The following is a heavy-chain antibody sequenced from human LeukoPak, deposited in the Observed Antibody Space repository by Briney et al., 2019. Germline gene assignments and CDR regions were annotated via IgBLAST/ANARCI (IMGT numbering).Heavy chain of an antibody. Sequence: SETLSLTCAVYGGSFSGYYWSCIRQPPGKRLEWIGEINHSGSTNYNPSLKSRVTISVDTSKNQFSLQLSSVTAADTAVYYCASLYSGSYFSDYWGQGTLVTVSS. D-gene: IGHD1-26*01. V-gene: IGHV4-34*01. CDR2: INHSGST. CDR1: GGSFSGYY. J-gene: IGHJ4*02. CDR3: ASLYSGSYFSDY.